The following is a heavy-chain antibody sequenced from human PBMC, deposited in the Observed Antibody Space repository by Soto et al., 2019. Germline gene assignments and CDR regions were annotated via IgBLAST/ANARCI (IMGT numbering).Heavy chain of an antibody. CDR3: ARDLAAGDY. J-gene: IGHJ4*02. CDR2: INPASGST. CDR1: GYTFTHYY. D-gene: IGHD6-13*01. V-gene: IGHV1-46*01. Sequence: QVQLVQSGAEVKKPGASVKLSCRTSGYTFTHYYIHWVWQAPGQGLEWLAIINPASGSTNYAQDFQGRVTLTMDTSTTTVYMELSGLRAEDTAIFYCARDLAAGDYWGQGTLVTVSS.